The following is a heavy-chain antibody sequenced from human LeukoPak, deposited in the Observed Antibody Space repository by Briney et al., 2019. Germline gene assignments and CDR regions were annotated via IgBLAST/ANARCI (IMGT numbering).Heavy chain of an antibody. V-gene: IGHV1-18*04. J-gene: IGHJ4*02. CDR3: ARPVLASIFDY. D-gene: IGHD6-6*01. CDR1: GHTFTDHY. Sequence: ASVKVSCKVSGHTFTDHYIHWVRQAPGQGLEWMGWISAYNGNTNYAQKLQGRVTMTTDTSTSTAYMELRSLRSDDTAVYYCARPVLASIFDYWGQGTLVTVSS. CDR2: ISAYNGNT.